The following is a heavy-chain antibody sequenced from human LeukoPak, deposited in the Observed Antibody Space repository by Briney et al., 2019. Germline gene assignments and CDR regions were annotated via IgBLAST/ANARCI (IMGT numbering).Heavy chain of an antibody. CDR2: ISSSTRYI. CDR3: ARDLNPDYGDYVY. D-gene: IGHD4-17*01. V-gene: IGHV3-21*01. CDR1: GFTFSSYS. Sequence: GGSLTLSCAASGFTFSSYSMIWVRQAPGKGLEWVSSISSSTRYIYYADSVKGRFTISRDNAKNSLYLQMNSLRAEDTAVYYCARDLNPDYGDYVYWGQGTLVTVSS. J-gene: IGHJ4*02.